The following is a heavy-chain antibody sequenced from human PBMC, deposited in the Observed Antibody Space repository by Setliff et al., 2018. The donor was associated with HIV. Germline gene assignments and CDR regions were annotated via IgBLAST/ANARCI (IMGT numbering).Heavy chain of an antibody. CDR2: VNHSGST. CDR3: ARGRMATVLIRNWIDP. J-gene: IGHJ5*02. CDR1: GGSLSGYY. Sequence: SETLSLTCAVYGGSLSGYYWTWIRQPPGKGLEWIGEVNHSGSTNYNPSLKSRVTISIDTSKNQFSLKLSSVTAADTAMYYCARGRMATVLIRNWIDPWGQGSLVTVSS. V-gene: IGHV4-34*01. D-gene: IGHD4-4*01.